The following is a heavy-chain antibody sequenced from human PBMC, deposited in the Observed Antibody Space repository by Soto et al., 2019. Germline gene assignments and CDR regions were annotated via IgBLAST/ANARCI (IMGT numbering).Heavy chain of an antibody. CDR2: IYPGDSDT. CDR3: AKDRRGVMDV. V-gene: IGHV5-51*01. CDR1: GYTFTNYW. Sequence: GESLKISCKGSGYTFTNYWIGWVRQMPGKGLEWMGIIYPGDSDTKYNPSFQGQVTISADKSITTTYLQWSSLRAEDTAVYFCAKDRRGVMDVWGQGTTVTVSS. D-gene: IGHD3-10*01. J-gene: IGHJ6*02.